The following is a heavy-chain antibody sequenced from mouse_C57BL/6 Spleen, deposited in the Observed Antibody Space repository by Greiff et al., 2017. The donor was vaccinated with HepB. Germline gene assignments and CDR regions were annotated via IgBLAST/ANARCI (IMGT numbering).Heavy chain of an antibody. V-gene: IGHV1-69*01. CDR2: IDPSDSYT. CDR3: ARRGGYGSDGRADY. Sequence: VQLQQSGAELVMPGASVKLSCKASGYTFTSYWMHWVKLRPGQGLEWIGEIDPSDSYTNYNQKFKGKSTLTVDKSSSTAYMQLSSLTSEDSAVYYCARRGGYGSDGRADYWGQGTTLTVSS. D-gene: IGHD2-2*01. CDR1: GYTFTSYW. J-gene: IGHJ2*01.